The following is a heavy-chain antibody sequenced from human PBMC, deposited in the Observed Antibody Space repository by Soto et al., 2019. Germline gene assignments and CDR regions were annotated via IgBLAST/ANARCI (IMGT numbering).Heavy chain of an antibody. CDR3: ASKYYYDSSGYPYGMDV. Sequence: QVQLVQSGAEVKKPGSSVKVSCKASGGTFSSYAISWVRQAPGQGLEWMGGIIPTFGTANYAQKFQGRVTITADESTSTAYMELSSLRSEDTAVYYCASKYYYDSSGYPYGMDVWGQGTTVTVSS. CDR2: IIPTFGTA. V-gene: IGHV1-69*01. D-gene: IGHD3-22*01. CDR1: GGTFSSYA. J-gene: IGHJ6*02.